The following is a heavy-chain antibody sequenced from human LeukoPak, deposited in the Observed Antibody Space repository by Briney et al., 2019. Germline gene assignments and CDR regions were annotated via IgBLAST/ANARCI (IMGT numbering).Heavy chain of an antibody. CDR1: GGSVSSYY. CDR3: ARDWYSSSWYVSYYGMDV. D-gene: IGHD6-13*01. Sequence: SETLSLTCTVSGGSVSSYYWSWIRQPPGKGLEWLGYFSYSGNTNYNPSLKSRVTISVDTSKNQFSLKLSSVTAADTAVYYCARDWYSSSWYVSYYGMDVWGQGTTVTVSS. V-gene: IGHV4-59*02. J-gene: IGHJ6*02. CDR2: FSYSGNT.